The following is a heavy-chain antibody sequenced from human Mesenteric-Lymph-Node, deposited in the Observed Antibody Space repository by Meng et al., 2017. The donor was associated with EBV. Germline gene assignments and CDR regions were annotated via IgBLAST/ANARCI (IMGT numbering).Heavy chain of an antibody. J-gene: IGHJ5*02. Sequence: QVRLVQSGAGVKKTGASVKVACKASGYTFTGYNIQWVRQAPGQGLEWMGWINPNTGGTKYAQKFQGWVTLTRDTSISTAYMELSRLRSDDTAVYYCARGRYELIWGLFDPWGQGTLVTVPS. V-gene: IGHV1-2*04. CDR1: GYTFTGYN. D-gene: IGHD1-1*01. CDR3: ARGRYELIWGLFDP. CDR2: INPNTGGT.